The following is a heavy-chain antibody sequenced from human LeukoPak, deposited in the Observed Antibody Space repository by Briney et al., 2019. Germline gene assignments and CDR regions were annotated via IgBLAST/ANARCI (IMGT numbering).Heavy chain of an antibody. CDR3: VRGRYYAMDV. J-gene: IGHJ6*02. Sequence: GGSLRLSCAGSPLTFSGHWMHWVRQAPGKGLVWVSSEGSRISYADSVKGRFTISRDSAKNILYLQMNSLRAEDTAVYYCVRGRYYAMDVWGQGTTVIVSS. CDR2: SEGSRI. V-gene: IGHV3-74*01. CDR1: PLTFSGHW.